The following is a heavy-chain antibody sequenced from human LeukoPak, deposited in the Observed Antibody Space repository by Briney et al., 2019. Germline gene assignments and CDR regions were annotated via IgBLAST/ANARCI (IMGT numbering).Heavy chain of an antibody. J-gene: IGHJ4*02. CDR1: GFTFSSYS. CDR3: ARDDPSPGYSSGWPYFDY. Sequence: PGGSLRLSCAASGFTFSSYSMNWVRQAPGKGLEWVSYISSSSSYIYYADSVKGRFTISRDNAKNSLYLQMNSLRAEDTAVYYCARDDPSPGYSSGWPYFDYWGQGTLVTVSS. D-gene: IGHD6-19*01. V-gene: IGHV3-21*05. CDR2: ISSSSSYI.